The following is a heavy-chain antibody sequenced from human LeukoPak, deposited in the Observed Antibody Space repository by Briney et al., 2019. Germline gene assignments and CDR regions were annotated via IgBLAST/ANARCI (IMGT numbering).Heavy chain of an antibody. V-gene: IGHV3-53*01. D-gene: IGHD5-12*01. CDR1: GFTVSSNY. CDR2: IYSGGST. J-gene: IGHJ4*02. CDR3: ARARIVATIFDY. Sequence: GGSLRLSCAASGFTVSSNYMSWVRQAPGKGLEWVSVIYSGGSTYYADSVKGRFTISRDNAKNSLYLQMNSLRAEDTAVYYCARARIVATIFDYWGQGTLVTVSS.